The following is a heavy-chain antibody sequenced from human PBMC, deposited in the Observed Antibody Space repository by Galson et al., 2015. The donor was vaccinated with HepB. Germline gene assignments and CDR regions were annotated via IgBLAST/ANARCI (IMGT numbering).Heavy chain of an antibody. J-gene: IGHJ4*02. Sequence: SLRLSCAASGFTFSSYGMHWVRQAPGKGLEWVAVISYDGSNKYYADSVKGRFTISRDNSKNTLYLQMNSLRAEDTAVYYCAKDRGVGALDYWGQGTLVTVSS. V-gene: IGHV3-30*18. CDR1: GFTFSSYG. CDR3: AKDRGVGALDY. D-gene: IGHD1-26*01. CDR2: ISYDGSNK.